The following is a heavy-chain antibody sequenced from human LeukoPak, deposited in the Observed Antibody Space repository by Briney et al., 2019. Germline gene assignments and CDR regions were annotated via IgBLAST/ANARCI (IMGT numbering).Heavy chain of an antibody. CDR3: AKGSPVTPSDY. CDR2: ISGSGGST. CDR1: GFSFSSYS. D-gene: IGHD4-17*01. Sequence: GGSLRLSCAASGFSFSSYSMNWVRQAPGKGLEWVSAISGSGGSTYYADSVKGRFTISRDNSKNTLYLQMNSLRAEDTAVYYCAKGSPVTPSDYWGQGTLVTVSS. V-gene: IGHV3-23*01. J-gene: IGHJ4*02.